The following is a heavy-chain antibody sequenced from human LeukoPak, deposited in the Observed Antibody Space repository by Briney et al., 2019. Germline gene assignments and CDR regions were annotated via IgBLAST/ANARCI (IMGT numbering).Heavy chain of an antibody. CDR2: ISSSSSYI. CDR1: GFTFSSYS. CDR3: ARVWASGGATAFDY. D-gene: IGHD1-26*01. J-gene: IGHJ4*02. Sequence: GGSLRLSCADSGFTFSSYSMNWVRQAPGKGLEWVSSISSSSSYIYYADSVKGRFTISRDNAKNSLYLQMNSLRAEDTAVYYCARVWASGGATAFDYWGQGTLVTVSS. V-gene: IGHV3-21*01.